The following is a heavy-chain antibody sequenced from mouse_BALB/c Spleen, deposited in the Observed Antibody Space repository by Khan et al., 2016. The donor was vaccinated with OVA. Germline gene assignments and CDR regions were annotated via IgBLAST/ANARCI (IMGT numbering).Heavy chain of an antibody. V-gene: IGHV5-6*01. CDR1: GFTFCSYS. CDR3: ADHLTGSFVY. Sequence: EVELVESGGDLVKPGGSLKLSCAASGFTFCSYSMSWVRQTPDKRLEWVASISSGGDYTYYPDSVKGRFTISRDNAKNTLYLQMSDLKSEDTAMYYCADHLTGSFVYWGQGTLVTVSA. D-gene: IGHD4-1*01. CDR2: ISSGGDYT. J-gene: IGHJ3*01.